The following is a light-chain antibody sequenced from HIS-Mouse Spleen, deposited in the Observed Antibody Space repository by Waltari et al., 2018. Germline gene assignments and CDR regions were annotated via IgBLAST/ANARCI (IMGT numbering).Light chain of an antibody. Sequence: QSALTQPASVSGSPGHSITISCTGTSRDVGSYNLFSWYQQHPGKAPKLMIYEGSKRPSGVSNRFSGSKSGNTASLTISGLQAEDEADYYCCSYAGSSTWVFGGGTKLTVL. J-gene: IGLJ3*02. CDR2: EGS. CDR3: CSYAGSSTWV. V-gene: IGLV2-23*01. CDR1: SRDVGSYNL.